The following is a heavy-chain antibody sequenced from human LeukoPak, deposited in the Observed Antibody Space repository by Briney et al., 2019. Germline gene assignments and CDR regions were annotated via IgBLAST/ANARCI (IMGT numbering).Heavy chain of an antibody. V-gene: IGHV4-59*01. D-gene: IGHD3-10*02. Sequence: PSETLSLTXTVSGGSISPYYWSWIRQPPGKGLEWLGYIYYSGSTDYNPSLKSRVAISVDTSKNQFSLKLSSVTAADTAVYYCARSTGSTMFIDYWGQGTLVTVSS. J-gene: IGHJ4*02. CDR1: GGSISPYY. CDR2: IYYSGST. CDR3: ARSTGSTMFIDY.